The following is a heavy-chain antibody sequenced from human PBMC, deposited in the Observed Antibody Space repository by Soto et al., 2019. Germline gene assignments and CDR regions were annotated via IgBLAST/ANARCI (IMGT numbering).Heavy chain of an antibody. CDR2: IIPIFGTA. J-gene: IGHJ4*02. V-gene: IGHV1-69*06. D-gene: IGHD3-22*01. CDR3: ARETLRDPYYYDSSGYFGY. CDR1: GGTFSSYA. Sequence: QVPLVQSGAEVKKPGSSVKVSCKASGGTFSSYAISWVRQAPGQGLEWMGGIIPIFGTANYAQKFQGRVTITADKSTSTAYMELSSLRSEDTAVYYCARETLRDPYYYDSSGYFGYWGQGTLVTVSS.